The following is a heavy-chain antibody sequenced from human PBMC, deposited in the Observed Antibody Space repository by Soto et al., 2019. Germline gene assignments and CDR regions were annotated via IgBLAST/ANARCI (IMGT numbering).Heavy chain of an antibody. CDR2: VNPDGTIT. V-gene: IGHV3-74*01. J-gene: IGHJ4*02. CDR3: SYDTXGDKDF. D-gene: IGHD3-9*01. Sequence: TGGSLRLSCAASGYTFGHYWMHWVRQAPGKGLVWVSRVNPDGTITTYADSVKGRFTISRDNAKNTLYLQMNSLGVEDTALYYCSYDTXGDKDFWGQGTPVTVSS. CDR1: GYTFGHYW.